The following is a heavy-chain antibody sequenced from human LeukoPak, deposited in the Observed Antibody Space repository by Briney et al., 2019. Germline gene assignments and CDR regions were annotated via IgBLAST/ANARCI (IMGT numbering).Heavy chain of an antibody. CDR3: DGGRSITLLRGVAMSDGFDI. J-gene: IGHJ3*02. CDR1: GGTFRSYS. D-gene: IGHD3-10*01. V-gene: IGHV3-21*04. CDR2: IDTSGSYI. Sequence: PGESLRLSCAASGGTFRSYSMNWVRQAPGKGLEWVSFIDTSGSYIYYAGTMKGRFTISRDNAKNSLSMQMSGLRAEDATVDDTDGGRSITLLRGVAMSDGFDIWGQGAMVTVSS.